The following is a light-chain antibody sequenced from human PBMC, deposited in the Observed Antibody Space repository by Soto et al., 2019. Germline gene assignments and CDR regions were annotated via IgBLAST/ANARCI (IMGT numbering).Light chain of an antibody. CDR1: QSVSGSY. CDR3: QQYGNSRT. Sequence: EIVLTQSPGTLSLSPGERATLSCRASQSVSGSYLAWYQQKPGQAPRLLIFGASSRATGIPGRFSGSGSGTDFTLTISRLEPEDFAIYYCQQYGNSRTFGQGTKVEIK. CDR2: GAS. V-gene: IGKV3-20*01. J-gene: IGKJ1*01.